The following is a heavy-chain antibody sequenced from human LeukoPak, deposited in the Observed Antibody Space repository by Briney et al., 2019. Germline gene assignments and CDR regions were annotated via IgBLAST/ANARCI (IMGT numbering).Heavy chain of an antibody. D-gene: IGHD1-1*01. V-gene: IGHV4-59*03. CDR3: ATTTHDFYYYCYMDV. CDR1: GASISSYY. Sequence: SETLSLTCTVSGASISSYYWSWIRQPPGKGLEWIGYIYYSGSTSYNPSLKSRVTISVDTSKNQFSLKLSSVTAADTAVYYFATTTHDFYYYCYMDVWGKGTTVTVSS. J-gene: IGHJ6*03. CDR2: IYYSGST.